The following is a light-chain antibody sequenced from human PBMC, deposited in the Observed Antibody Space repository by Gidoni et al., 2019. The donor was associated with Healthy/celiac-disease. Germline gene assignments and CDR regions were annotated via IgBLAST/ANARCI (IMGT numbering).Light chain of an antibody. CDR3: QQYNSYSWT. CDR2: KAP. CDR1: QSISSW. J-gene: IGKJ1*01. Sequence: IQVTQSPSTLSASVGDRVHVTCRASQSISSWLAWYQQKPGKAPKRLIYKAPRLESGVPSRFSGSGSGTEFTLTISSLQPDDFATYYCQQYNSYSWTFGQGTKVEIK. V-gene: IGKV1-5*03.